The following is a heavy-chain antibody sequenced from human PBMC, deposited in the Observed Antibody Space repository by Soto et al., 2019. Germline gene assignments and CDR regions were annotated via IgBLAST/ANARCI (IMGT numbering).Heavy chain of an antibody. J-gene: IGHJ5*02. V-gene: IGHV1-46*01. CDR3: ARGDSGSYSTNWFDP. D-gene: IGHD1-26*01. Sequence: GASVKVSCKASGYTFISYYMHWVRQAPGQGLEWMGIINPSGGSTNYAQKFQGRVTMTRDTSTSTVYMELSSLRSEDTAVYYCARGDSGSYSTNWFDPWGQGTLVTVSS. CDR1: GYTFISYY. CDR2: INPSGGST.